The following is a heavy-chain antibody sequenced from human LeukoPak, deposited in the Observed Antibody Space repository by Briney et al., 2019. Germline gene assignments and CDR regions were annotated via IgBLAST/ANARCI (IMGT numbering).Heavy chain of an antibody. Sequence: SVKVSCKTSGYIFTSYVINWVRQAPGQGLEWMGGIIPIFGTANYAQKFQGRVTITADKSTSTAYMELSSLRSEDTAVYYCARGFGELHHFDYWGQGTLVTVSS. CDR2: IIPIFGTA. J-gene: IGHJ4*02. CDR3: ARGFGELHHFDY. V-gene: IGHV1-69*06. D-gene: IGHD3-10*01. CDR1: GYIFTSYV.